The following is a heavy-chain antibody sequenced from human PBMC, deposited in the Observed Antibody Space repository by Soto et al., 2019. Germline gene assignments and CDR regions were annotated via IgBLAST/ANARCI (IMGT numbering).Heavy chain of an antibody. Sequence: EVQLLESGGGLVQPGGSLRLSGAASGFSFNSYSMSWVRQAPGKGLGWVAGIIGSGDSAYYADSVKGRFTISRDNSKNTLSLQMNSLRAGDTAIYYCARDRGTTTVTFDAFQHWGQGTLVAVSS. CDR2: IIGSGDSA. CDR3: ARDRGTTTVTFDAFQH. V-gene: IGHV3-23*01. CDR1: GFSFNSYS. J-gene: IGHJ1*01. D-gene: IGHD4-17*01.